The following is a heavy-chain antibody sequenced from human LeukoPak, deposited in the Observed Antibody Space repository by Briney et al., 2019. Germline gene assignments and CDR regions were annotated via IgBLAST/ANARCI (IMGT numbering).Heavy chain of an antibody. V-gene: IGHV3-23*01. J-gene: IGHJ4*02. CDR1: GFTFNSYA. Sequence: GGSPRLSCAASGFTFNSYAMSWVRQAPWERLQWVSGISDSGGNTYYADSVRGRFTISRDNSKNTLYLQMNSLRAEDTAVYYCARWEIRGTAHKLDYWGQGTLVTVSS. CDR3: ARWEIRGTAHKLDY. CDR2: ISDSGGNT. D-gene: IGHD1-7*01.